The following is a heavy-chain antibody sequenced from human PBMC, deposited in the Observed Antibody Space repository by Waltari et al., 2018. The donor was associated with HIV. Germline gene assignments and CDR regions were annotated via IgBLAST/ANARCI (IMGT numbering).Heavy chain of an antibody. CDR1: GFAFYLYE. J-gene: IGHJ3*02. V-gene: IGHV3-48*03. D-gene: IGHD3-16*02. CDR2: RSIKGGAI. CDR3: ARDDLIVRRPFGI. Sequence: DVQLVESGGELVQIGGSLRLSCAGSGFAFYLYEMNWGRQAPWKGLKWIADRSIKGGAIHYADSLRGRLTISRDNAKSSLYLQMNSLRGEDTAIYYCARDDLIVRRPFGIWGQGTMVTV.